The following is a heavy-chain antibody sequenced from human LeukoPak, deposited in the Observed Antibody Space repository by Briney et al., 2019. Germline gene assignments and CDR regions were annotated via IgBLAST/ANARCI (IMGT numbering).Heavy chain of an antibody. CDR1: GGSISSGDSY. J-gene: IGHJ4*02. Sequence: SETLSLTCTVSGGSISSGDSYWSWIRQPPGKGLEWIGYIYYSGSTYYNPSLKSRVTISVDTSKNQFSLKLSSVTAADTAVYYCASSIASYYYDSSGYPFDYWGQGTLVTVSS. CDR2: IYYSGST. D-gene: IGHD3-22*01. CDR3: ASSIASYYYDSSGYPFDY. V-gene: IGHV4-30-4*01.